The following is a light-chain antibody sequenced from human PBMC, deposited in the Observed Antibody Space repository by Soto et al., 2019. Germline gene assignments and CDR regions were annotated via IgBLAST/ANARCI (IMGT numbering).Light chain of an antibody. CDR1: QSVSTR. Sequence: EIVMTQSPATLSVSPGERATLSCRASQSVSTRLAWYQQKPGQAPRLLIYGASTRATGIPARFSGSGSGTAFTLIISSLQSEDFAVYHCQQYNNWPPEYTFGLGTKLEIK. CDR2: GAS. V-gene: IGKV3D-15*01. CDR3: QQYNNWPPEYT. J-gene: IGKJ2*01.